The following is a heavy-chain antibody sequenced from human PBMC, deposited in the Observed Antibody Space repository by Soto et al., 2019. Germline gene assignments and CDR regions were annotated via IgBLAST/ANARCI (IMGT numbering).Heavy chain of an antibody. D-gene: IGHD5-18*01. CDR3: ARDSYGQIDY. Sequence: SETLSLTCTVSCGSISSYYWSWIRQPPGKGLEWIGYIYYSGSTNYNPSLKSRVTISVDTSKNQFSLKLSSVTAADTAVYYCARDSYGQIDYWGQGTLVTVS. J-gene: IGHJ4*02. V-gene: IGHV4-59*12. CDR2: IYYSGST. CDR1: CGSISSYY.